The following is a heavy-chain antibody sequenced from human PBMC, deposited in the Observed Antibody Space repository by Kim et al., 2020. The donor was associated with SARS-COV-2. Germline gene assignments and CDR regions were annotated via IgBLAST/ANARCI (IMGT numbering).Heavy chain of an antibody. J-gene: IGHJ3*02. D-gene: IGHD3-22*01. CDR2: ISAYNGNT. Sequence: ASVKVSCKASGYTFTSYGISWVRQAPGQGLEWMGWISAYNGNTNYAQKLQGRVTMTTDTSTSTAYMELRSLRSDDTAVYYCARFYDSSGYYYAFDIWGQGKMVTVSS. CDR3: ARFYDSSGYYYAFDI. V-gene: IGHV1-18*04. CDR1: GYTFTSYG.